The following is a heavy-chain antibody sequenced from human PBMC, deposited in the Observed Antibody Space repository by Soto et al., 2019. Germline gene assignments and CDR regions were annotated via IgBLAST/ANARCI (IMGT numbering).Heavy chain of an antibody. D-gene: IGHD3-10*01. J-gene: IGHJ4*02. CDR3: AHLAYYGAGSYTY. Sequence: QITLKESGPTLVKPTQTLMLTCTFSGFSLSTSGVGVGWIRQPPGKALEWLASVYWDDDKRYSPSLESRLTITKDTSKIQVVLTLPNMDPVDTATYYGAHLAYYGAGSYTYWGQGTLVTVSS. CDR2: VYWDDDK. V-gene: IGHV2-5*02. CDR1: GFSLSTSGVG.